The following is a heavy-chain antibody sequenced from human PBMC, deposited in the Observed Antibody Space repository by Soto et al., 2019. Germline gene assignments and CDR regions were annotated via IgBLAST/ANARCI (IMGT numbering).Heavy chain of an antibody. V-gene: IGHV1-8*01. Sequence: QVQLVQSGAEVKKPGASVKVSCKASGYTFTSYDINWVRQATGQGLEWMGWLNLNSGNTGYAQKFQGRVTMTRNTPISTAYMELSSLRSEDTAVYYCARAVHYYYDSSGYYYGVFYFDYWGQGTLVTVSS. CDR1: GYTFTSYD. CDR2: LNLNSGNT. D-gene: IGHD3-22*01. J-gene: IGHJ4*02. CDR3: ARAVHYYYDSSGYYYGVFYFDY.